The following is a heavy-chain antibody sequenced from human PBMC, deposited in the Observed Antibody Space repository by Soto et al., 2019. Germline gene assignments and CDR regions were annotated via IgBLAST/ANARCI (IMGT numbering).Heavy chain of an antibody. CDR3: VRREAVAGSQFDF. CDR2: IYFTGTS. V-gene: IGHV4-39*02. D-gene: IGHD6-19*01. J-gene: IGHJ4*02. CDR1: GGSLSSCSFF. Sequence: SETLSLTCTVSGGSLSSCSFFWGWNRQPPGKGLEWIGHIYFTGTSSYSPSLKSRVTMFVDTSKNNFSLRLTSVTAADTAVYYCVRREAVAGSQFDFWGQGTLVTVSS.